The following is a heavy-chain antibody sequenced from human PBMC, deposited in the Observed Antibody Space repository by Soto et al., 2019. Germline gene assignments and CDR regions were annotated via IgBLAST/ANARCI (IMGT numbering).Heavy chain of an antibody. CDR1: GFTFSGYA. CDR2: ISASGSDI. CDR3: AKDVAYLVSYYFDY. D-gene: IGHD6-6*01. V-gene: IGHV3-23*01. J-gene: IGHJ4*02. Sequence: EVQLLESGGGLVQPGGSLRVSCSASGFTFSGYAMSWVRQAPGKGLEWVSGISASGSDIYTADAVKGRFTISRDNSKSTLFLQMTSLRVYDTAIYYCAKDVAYLVSYYFDYWGQGALVTVSS.